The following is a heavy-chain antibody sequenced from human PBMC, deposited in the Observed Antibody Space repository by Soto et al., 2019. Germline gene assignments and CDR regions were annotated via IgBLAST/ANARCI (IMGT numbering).Heavy chain of an antibody. D-gene: IGHD2-2*01. CDR1: GGSFSGYY. CDR2: INHSGST. J-gene: IGHJ6*02. V-gene: IGHV4-34*01. Sequence: SETLSLPCAVYGGSFSGYYWSWIRQPPGKGLEWIGEINHSGSTNYNPSLKSRVTISVDTSKNQFSLKLSSVTAADTAVYYCARDKVVPAAKRGRVIYYGTDVGGQGTTFT. CDR3: ARDKVVPAAKRGRVIYYGTDV.